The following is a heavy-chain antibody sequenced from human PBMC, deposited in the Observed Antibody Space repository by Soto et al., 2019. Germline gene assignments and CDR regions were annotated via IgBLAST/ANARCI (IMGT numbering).Heavy chain of an antibody. J-gene: IGHJ4*02. V-gene: IGHV3-23*01. CDR3: AKGLSSYDSSGYRLFDY. CDR1: GFMFNNYA. Sequence: EVQLLESGGGLVQPGGSLRLSCAASGFMFNNYAMSWVRHAPGKGLEWVSTVSVSGGTTYYADSLKGRFTISRDNSKKTVYLQMSRLRADDTAIYYCAKGLSSYDSSGYRLFDYWGQGTLVTVSS. CDR2: VSVSGGTT. D-gene: IGHD3-22*01.